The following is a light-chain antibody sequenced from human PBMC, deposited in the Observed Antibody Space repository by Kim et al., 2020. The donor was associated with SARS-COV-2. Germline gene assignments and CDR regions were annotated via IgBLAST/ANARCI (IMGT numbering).Light chain of an antibody. V-gene: IGLV1-47*01. CDR1: SSNIGSNY. CDR2: RNN. J-gene: IGLJ3*02. CDR3: AAWDDSLSGWV. Sequence: ELTQPPSASGTPGQRVTISCSGSSSNIGSNYVYWYQQLPGTAPKLHIYRNNQRPSGVTDRFSGSKSSTSASQAISGLQSEDEADYYCAAWDDSLSGWVFGGTTQLTVL.